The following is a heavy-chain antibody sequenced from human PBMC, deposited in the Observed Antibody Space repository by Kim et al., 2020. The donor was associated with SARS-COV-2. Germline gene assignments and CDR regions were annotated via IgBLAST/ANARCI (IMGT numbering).Heavy chain of an antibody. J-gene: IGHJ3*02. CDR1: GGSISSSSYY. CDR3: ARIPSFLEWLFAFDI. D-gene: IGHD3-3*01. Sequence: SETLSLTCTVSGGSISSSSYYWGWIRQPPGKGLEWIGSIYYSGSTYYNPSLKSRVTISVDTSKNQFSLKLSSVTAADTAVYYCARIPSFLEWLFAFDIWGQGTMVTASS. CDR2: IYYSGST. V-gene: IGHV4-39*07.